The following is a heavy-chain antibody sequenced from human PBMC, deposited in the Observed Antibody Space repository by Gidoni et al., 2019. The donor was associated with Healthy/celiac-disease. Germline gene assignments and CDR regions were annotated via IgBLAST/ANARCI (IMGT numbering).Heavy chain of an antibody. V-gene: IGHV5-51*01. Sequence: EVQLVQSGAEVKRRGESLKISCKGSGYSFTSYWIGWVRQMPGKGLEWMGISYPGDSDTRYSPSFQGQVTSSADKSISTAYRQWSSLKASDTAMYYCARATNYYGSGSYPSPYGMDVWGQGTTVTVSS. J-gene: IGHJ6*02. D-gene: IGHD3-10*01. CDR3: ARATNYYGSGSYPSPYGMDV. CDR1: GYSFTSYW. CDR2: SYPGDSDT.